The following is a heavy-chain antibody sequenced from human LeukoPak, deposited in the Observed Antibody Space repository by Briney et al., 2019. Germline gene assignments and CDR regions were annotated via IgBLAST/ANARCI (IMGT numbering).Heavy chain of an antibody. J-gene: IGHJ4*02. Sequence: GGSLRLSCAASGFTFSSHSMNWVRQAPGKGLEWVSYISSSSCTIYYADSVKGRFTISRDNAKNSLYLQMNSLRAEDTAVYYCGRGIDYSSGPDYWGQGTLVTVSS. D-gene: IGHD6-19*01. CDR2: ISSSSCTI. CDR3: GRGIDYSSGPDY. V-gene: IGHV3-48*01. CDR1: GFTFSSHS.